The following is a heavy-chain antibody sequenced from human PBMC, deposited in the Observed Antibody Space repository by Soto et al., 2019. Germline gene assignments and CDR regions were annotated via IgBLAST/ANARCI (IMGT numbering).Heavy chain of an antibody. CDR3: AKYIRGKVYYGMDV. Sequence: QVQLVESGGGVVQPGRSVRLSCAASGFTFSSYGMHWVRQAPGKGLEWVAVISYDGSNKYYADSVKGRFTISRDNSKNTLYLQMNSLMAEDTAVYYCAKYIRGKVYYGMDVWGQGTTVTVSS. V-gene: IGHV3-30*18. J-gene: IGHJ6*02. CDR1: GFTFSSYG. D-gene: IGHD3-10*02. CDR2: ISYDGSNK.